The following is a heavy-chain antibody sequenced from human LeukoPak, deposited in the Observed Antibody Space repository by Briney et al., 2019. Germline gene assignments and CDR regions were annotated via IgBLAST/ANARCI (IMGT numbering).Heavy chain of an antibody. D-gene: IGHD6-13*01. CDR2: IYYSGST. CDR1: GGSISSSNYY. CDR3: ARLQRWYYFDY. V-gene: IGHV4-39*01. Sequence: SETLCLTCTVSGGSISSSNYYWGWIRQPPGKGLEWIGSIYYSGSTYYNPSLKSRVTISVDTSKNQFSLKLSSVTAADTAVYYCARLQRWYYFDYWGQGTLVTVSS. J-gene: IGHJ4*02.